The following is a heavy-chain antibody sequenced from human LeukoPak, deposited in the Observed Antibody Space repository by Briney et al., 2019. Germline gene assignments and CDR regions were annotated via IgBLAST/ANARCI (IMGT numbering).Heavy chain of an antibody. V-gene: IGHV4-59*01. D-gene: IGHD6-13*01. J-gene: IGHJ4*02. Sequence: SETLSLTCTVSGGSISSYYWSWIRQPPGKGLECIGYIYYSGTTNYNPSLKSRVTISVNTSKNQFFLKLSSVTAADTAVYYCARGVYIAAAQYGYWGQGTLVTVSS. CDR1: GGSISSYY. CDR3: ARGVYIAAAQYGY. CDR2: IYYSGTT.